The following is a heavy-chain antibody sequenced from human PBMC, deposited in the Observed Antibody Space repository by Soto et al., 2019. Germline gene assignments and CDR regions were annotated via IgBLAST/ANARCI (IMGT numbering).Heavy chain of an antibody. J-gene: IGHJ6*02. Sequence: SETLSLTCAVSGDSISSGAYSWSWIRQPPGKGLEWLGYISHSDNTYYNPSLKSRLTISVDRSKNQVSLKVDSVTAADTAVYYCARDPVRTDIVVVQAAIWHYGMDVWGQGTTVTVSS. D-gene: IGHD2-2*02. CDR3: ARDPVRTDIVVVQAAIWHYGMDV. CDR2: ISHSDNT. V-gene: IGHV4-30-2*01. CDR1: GDSISSGAYS.